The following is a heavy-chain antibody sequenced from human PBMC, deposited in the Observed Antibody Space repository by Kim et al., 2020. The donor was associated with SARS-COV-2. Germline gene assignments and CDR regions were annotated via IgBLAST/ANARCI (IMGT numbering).Heavy chain of an antibody. CDR2: INPSDSYT. CDR3: ARQRAYYYGSMDV. CDR1: GYNFTSYW. Sequence: GESLKISCKGSGYNFTSYWINWVRQMPGKGLEWMGRINPSDSYTNYSPSFQGHATISTDKSISTAYLQWSSLKASDTAMYYCARQRAYYYGSMDVWGQGT. V-gene: IGHV5-10-1*01. J-gene: IGHJ6*02. D-gene: IGHD3-10*01.